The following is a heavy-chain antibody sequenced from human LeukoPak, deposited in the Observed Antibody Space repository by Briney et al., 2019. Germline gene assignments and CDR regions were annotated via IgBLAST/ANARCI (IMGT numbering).Heavy chain of an antibody. J-gene: IGHJ4*02. CDR3: ARDTGYCSSTSCYGGNHFDS. CDR2: ISSSSSYI. Sequence: GGSLRLSCAASGFTFSSYSMNWVRQAPGKGLEWVSSISSSSSYIYYADSVKGRFTISRDNAKNSLYLQMNSLRAEDTAVYYCARDTGYCSSTSCYGGNHFDSWGQGTLVTVSS. CDR1: GFTFSSYS. D-gene: IGHD2-2*01. V-gene: IGHV3-21*01.